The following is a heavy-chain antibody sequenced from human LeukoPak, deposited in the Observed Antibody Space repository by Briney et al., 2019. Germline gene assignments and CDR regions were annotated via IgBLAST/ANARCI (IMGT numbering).Heavy chain of an antibody. V-gene: IGHV4-59*12. CDR2: IYHSGSP. CDR3: ARDPGIAAAGQNFDY. J-gene: IGHJ4*02. D-gene: IGHD6-13*01. CDR1: GGSISSYY. Sequence: SETLSLTCTVSGGSISSYYWSWIRQPPGKGLEWIGYIYHSGSPYYNPSLKSRVTISVDRSKNQFSLKLSSVTAADTPVYYCARDPGIAAAGQNFDYWGQGTLVTVSS.